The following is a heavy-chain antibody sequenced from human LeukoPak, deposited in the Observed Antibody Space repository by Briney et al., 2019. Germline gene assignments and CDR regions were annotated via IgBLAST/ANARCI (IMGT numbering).Heavy chain of an antibody. J-gene: IGHJ4*02. Sequence: PSETLSLTCTVSGGSISSSSYYWGWIRQPPGKGLEWIGYIYYSGSTNYNPSLKSRVTISVDTSKNQFSLKLSSVTAADTAVYYCARGTLGAAAGIDYWGQGTLVTVSS. D-gene: IGHD6-13*01. CDR1: GGSISSSSYY. CDR3: ARGTLGAAAGIDY. CDR2: IYYSGST. V-gene: IGHV4-61*05.